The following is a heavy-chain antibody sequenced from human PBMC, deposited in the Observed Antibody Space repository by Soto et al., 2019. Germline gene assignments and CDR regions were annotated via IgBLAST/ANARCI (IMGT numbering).Heavy chain of an antibody. D-gene: IGHD5-12*01. V-gene: IGHV1-2*04. Sequence: ASVKFSCKASGYTFTSYYMHWVRQAPGQGLEWMGWINPNSGGTNYAQKFQGWVTMTRDTSISTAYMELSRLRSDDTAVYYCARGEGIVGYIVATIGRRGYYYYGMDVWGQGTTVTVSS. J-gene: IGHJ6*02. CDR1: GYTFTSYY. CDR3: ARGEGIVGYIVATIGRRGYYYYGMDV. CDR2: INPNSGGT.